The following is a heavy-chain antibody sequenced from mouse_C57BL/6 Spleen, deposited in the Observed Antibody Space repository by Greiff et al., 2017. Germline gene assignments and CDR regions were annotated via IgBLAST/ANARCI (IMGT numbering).Heavy chain of an antibody. CDR3: ARPGDEGAYFDY. CDR2: IYPGDGDT. D-gene: IGHD3-1*01. J-gene: IGHJ2*01. Sequence: VKLVESGPELVKPGASVKISCKASGYAFSSSWMNWVKQRPGKGLEWIGRIYPGDGDTNYNGKFKGKATLTADKSSSTAYMQLSSLTSEDSAVYFCARPGDEGAYFDYWSQGTTLTVSS. CDR1: GYAFSSSW. V-gene: IGHV1-82*01.